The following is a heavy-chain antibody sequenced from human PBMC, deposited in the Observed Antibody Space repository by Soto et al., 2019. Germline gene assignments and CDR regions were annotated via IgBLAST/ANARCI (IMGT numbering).Heavy chain of an antibody. CDR2: ISGSGGST. V-gene: IGHV3-23*01. Sequence: GGSLRLSCAASGFTFSSYAMSWVRQAPGKGLEWVSAISGSGGSTYYADSVKGRFTISRDNSKNTLYLQMNSLRAEDTAVYYCAKDPPGLVAPRPQYSSGSSGYWGQGTLVTVSS. J-gene: IGHJ4*02. D-gene: IGHD6-19*01. CDR1: GFTFSSYA. CDR3: AKDPPGLVAPRPQYSSGSSGY.